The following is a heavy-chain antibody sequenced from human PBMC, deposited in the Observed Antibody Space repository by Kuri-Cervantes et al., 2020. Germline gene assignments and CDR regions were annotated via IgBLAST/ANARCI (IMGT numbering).Heavy chain of an antibody. CDR2: IYYSGST. CDR3: ASIIARATFDY. D-gene: IGHD2/OR15-2a*01. V-gene: IGHV4-31*03. CDR1: GGSISSGGYY. Sequence: SETLSLTCTVSGGSISSGGYYWSWIRQHPGKGLEWIGYIYYSGSTNYNPSLKSRVTISVDKSKNQFSLKLSSVTAADTAVYYCASIIARATFDYWGQGTLVTVSS. J-gene: IGHJ4*02.